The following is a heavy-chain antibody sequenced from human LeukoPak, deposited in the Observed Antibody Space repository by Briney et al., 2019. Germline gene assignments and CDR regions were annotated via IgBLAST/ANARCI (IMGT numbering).Heavy chain of an antibody. CDR2: INPKSGGT. D-gene: IGHD6-13*01. J-gene: IGHJ5*02. CDR1: GYTFSAYC. CDR3: ARDGIAAAGYNWFDP. V-gene: IGHV1-2*02. Sequence: ASVKVSCKASGYTFSAYCMHWVRQAPGQGLEWMGWINPKSGGTNYAQQFQDRVTMTRDTSISSTYMELSRLKSDDTAVYYCARDGIAAAGYNWFDPWGQGTLVTVSS.